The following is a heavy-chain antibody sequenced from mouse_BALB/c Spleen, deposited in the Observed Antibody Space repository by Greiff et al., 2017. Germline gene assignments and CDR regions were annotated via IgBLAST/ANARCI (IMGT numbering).Heavy chain of an antibody. J-gene: IGHJ1*01. V-gene: IGHV5-6-5*01. Sequence: EVVLVESGGGLVKPGGSLKLSCAASGFTFSSYAMSWVRQTPEKRLEWVASISSGGSTYYPDSVKGRFTISRDNARNILYLQMSSLRSEDTAMYYCARRWPDWYFDVWGAGTTVTVSS. CDR2: ISSGGST. D-gene: IGHD2-3*01. CDR1: GFTFSSYA. CDR3: ARRWPDWYFDV.